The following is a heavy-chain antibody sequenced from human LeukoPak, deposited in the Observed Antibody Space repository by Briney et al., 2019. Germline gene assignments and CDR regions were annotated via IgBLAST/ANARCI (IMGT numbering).Heavy chain of an antibody. CDR3: ARLPYGSGPTDWFDP. V-gene: IGHV4-39*01. Sequence: PSETLSLTCTVSGGSISSSSYYWGWIRQPPGKGLEWIGSIYYSGSTYYNPSLKSRVTISVDTSKNQFSLKLSSVTAADTAVYYCARLPYGSGPTDWFDPWGQGTLVTVSS. D-gene: IGHD3-10*01. CDR2: IYYSGST. CDR1: GGSISSSSYY. J-gene: IGHJ5*02.